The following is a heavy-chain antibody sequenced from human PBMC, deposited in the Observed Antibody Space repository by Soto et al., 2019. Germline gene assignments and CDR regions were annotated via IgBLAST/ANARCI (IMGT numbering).Heavy chain of an antibody. CDR2: IIPILGIA. Sequence: QVQLVQSGAEVKKPGSSVKVSCKASRGTFSSYTISWVRQAPGQGLEWMGRIIPILGIANYAQKFQGRVTITADKSTSTAYMELSSLRSEDTAVYYCAREPRFLEWNSSWGQGTMVTVSS. J-gene: IGHJ3*01. CDR1: RGTFSSYT. CDR3: AREPRFLEWNSS. D-gene: IGHD3-3*01. V-gene: IGHV1-69*08.